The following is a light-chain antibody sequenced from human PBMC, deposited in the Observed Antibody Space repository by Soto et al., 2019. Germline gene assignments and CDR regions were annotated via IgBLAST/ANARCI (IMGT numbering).Light chain of an antibody. CDR2: GAS. Sequence: EIVLTQSPGTLSLSPGERATFSCRASQSVSSNYLAWYQQKPGQAPRLLIYGASSRATGIPDRFSGSGSGTDFTLTISRLEPEDSAMYYCQQYGSSPTWTFGQGTKVDIK. J-gene: IGKJ1*01. V-gene: IGKV3-20*01. CDR1: QSVSSNY. CDR3: QQYGSSPTWT.